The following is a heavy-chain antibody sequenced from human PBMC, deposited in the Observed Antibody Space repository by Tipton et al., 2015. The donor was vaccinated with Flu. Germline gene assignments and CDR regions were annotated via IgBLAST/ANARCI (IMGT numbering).Heavy chain of an antibody. CDR2: IHYSGST. J-gene: IGHJ3*02. D-gene: IGHD3-10*01. CDR3: ARESTTTTMVRGIPFDAFDI. V-gene: IGHV4-31*03. Sequence: TLSLTCTVSGGSISSGDYYWNWIRQHPGKGLEWIGYIHYSGSTYYNPSLKSRVSMSVDTSENQFPLKLTSVTAADTAVYYCARESTTTTMVRGIPFDAFDICCKATIVDVSS. CDR1: GGSISSGDYY.